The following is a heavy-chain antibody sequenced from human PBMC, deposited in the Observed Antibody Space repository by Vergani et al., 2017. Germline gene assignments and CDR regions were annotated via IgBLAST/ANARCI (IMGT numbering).Heavy chain of an antibody. D-gene: IGHD3-3*01. CDR1: GGTFSSYT. CDR2: IIPILGIA. CDR3: ARDRYDFWSGSEYDY. V-gene: IGHV1-69*08. Sequence: QVQLVQSGAEVKKPGSSVKVSCKASGGTFSSYTISWVRQAPGQGLEWMGRIIPILGIANYAQKFQGRVTITADKSTSTAYMELSSLRSEDTAVYYCARDRYDFWSGSEYDYWGQGTLVTVSS. J-gene: IGHJ4*02.